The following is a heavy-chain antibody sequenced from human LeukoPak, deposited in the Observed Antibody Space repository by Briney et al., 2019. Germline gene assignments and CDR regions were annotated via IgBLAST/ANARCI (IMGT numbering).Heavy chain of an antibody. CDR3: ARESLTITMIVVSTGAFDI. Sequence: KPSETLSLTCTVSGGSISSYYWSWIRQPPGKGLEWIGYIYYSGSTNYNPSLKSRVTISVDTSKNQFSLKLSSVTAADTAVYYCARESLTITMIVVSTGAFDIWGQGTMVTVSS. CDR2: IYYSGST. CDR1: GGSISSYY. D-gene: IGHD3-22*01. J-gene: IGHJ3*02. V-gene: IGHV4-59*01.